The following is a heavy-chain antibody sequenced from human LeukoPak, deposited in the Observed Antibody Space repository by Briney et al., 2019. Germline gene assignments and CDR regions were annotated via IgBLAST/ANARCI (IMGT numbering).Heavy chain of an antibody. J-gene: IGHJ5*02. D-gene: IGHD6-13*01. CDR1: GYSISSGYY. CDR2: IYHSRST. Sequence: SETLSLTCTVSGYSISSGYYWGWIRQPPGKGLEWIGSIYHSRSTYYNPSLKSRVTISVDTSKNQFSLKLSSVTAADTAVYYCARDSGPYSSSWYGNNWFDPWGQGTLVTVSS. V-gene: IGHV4-38-2*02. CDR3: ARDSGPYSSSWYGNNWFDP.